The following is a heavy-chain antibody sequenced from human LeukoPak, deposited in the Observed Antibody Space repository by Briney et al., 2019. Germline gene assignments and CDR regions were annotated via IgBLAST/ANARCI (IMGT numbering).Heavy chain of an antibody. CDR1: GGTFSSYA. V-gene: IGHV1-69*13. CDR2: IIPIFGTA. D-gene: IGHD4-17*01. J-gene: IGHJ6*02. Sequence: SVKVSCKASGGTFSSYAISWVRQAPGQGLEWMGGIIPIFGTANYAQKFQGRVTITADESTSTAYMELSSLRSEDTAVYYCARTTAYYYYGMDVWGQGTTVTVSS. CDR3: ARTTAYYYYGMDV.